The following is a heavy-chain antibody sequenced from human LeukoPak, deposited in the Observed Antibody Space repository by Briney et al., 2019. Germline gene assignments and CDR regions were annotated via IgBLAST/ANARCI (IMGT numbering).Heavy chain of an antibody. V-gene: IGHV1-18*01. J-gene: IGHJ4*02. CDR3: ARTAAPNEPHYYGSGSTS. Sequence: ASVKVSCKASGYTFTGYGISWVRQAPGQGLEWMGWISVYNGNTNYAQKLQGRVTMTTDTSTSTAYMELRSLRSDDTAVYYCARTAAPNEPHYYGSGSTSRGQGTLVTVSS. D-gene: IGHD3-10*01. CDR2: ISVYNGNT. CDR1: GYTFTGYG.